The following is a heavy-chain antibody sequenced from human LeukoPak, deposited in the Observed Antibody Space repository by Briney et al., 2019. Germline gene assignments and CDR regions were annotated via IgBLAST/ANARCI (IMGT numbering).Heavy chain of an antibody. Sequence: PSQTLSLTCTVSGGSISSGSYYWSWIRQPPGKGLEWIGYIYYSGSTNYNPSLKSRVTVSVDTSKNQFSLKLSSVTAADTAVYYCARLTPDTAMVLDYWGQGTLVTVSS. CDR3: ARLTPDTAMVLDY. V-gene: IGHV4-61*01. CDR2: IYYSGST. CDR1: GGSISSGSYY. D-gene: IGHD5-18*01. J-gene: IGHJ4*02.